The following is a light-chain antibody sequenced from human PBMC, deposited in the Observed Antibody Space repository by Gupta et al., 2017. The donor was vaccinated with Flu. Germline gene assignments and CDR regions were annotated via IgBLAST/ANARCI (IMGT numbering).Light chain of an antibody. J-gene: IGKJ4*01. CDR1: QSISSY. Sequence: DIQMTQSQSSLSASVGDRVTITCRASQSISSYLNWYQQKPGNAPKLLIYAASSLQSGVPSRFSGSGSGTDFTLTISSLQPEDFATYYCQQSYSTPLTFGGGTKVEIK. V-gene: IGKV1-39*01. CDR3: QQSYSTPLT. CDR2: AAS.